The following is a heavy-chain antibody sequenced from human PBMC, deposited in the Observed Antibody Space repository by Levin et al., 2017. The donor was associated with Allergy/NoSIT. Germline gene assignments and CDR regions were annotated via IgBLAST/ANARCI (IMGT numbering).Heavy chain of an antibody. V-gene: IGHV3-21*01. Sequence: PGESLKISCAASGFIFSNYDMNWVRQAPGKGLEWVSSMGTSSRYIYYADSVRGRFTISRDNAKNSLYLQMNSLRVEDTAVYYCARDRTPRRRGPDYWGQGTLVTVSS. CDR2: MGTSSRYI. CDR3: ARDRTPRRRGPDY. J-gene: IGHJ4*02. CDR1: GFIFSNYD.